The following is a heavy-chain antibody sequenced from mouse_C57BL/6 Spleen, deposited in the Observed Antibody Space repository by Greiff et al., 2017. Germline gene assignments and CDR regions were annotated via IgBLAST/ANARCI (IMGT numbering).Heavy chain of an antibody. Sequence: QVHVKQPGAELVKPGASVKVSCKASGYTFTSYWMHWVKQRPGQGLEWIGRIHPSDSDTNYNQKFKGKATLTVDKSSSTAYMQLSSLTSEDSAVYYCAMLWDEGYYAMDDWGQGTSVTVSS. V-gene: IGHV1-74*01. CDR2: IHPSDSDT. J-gene: IGHJ4*01. CDR3: AMLWDEGYYAMDD. D-gene: IGHD4-1*01. CDR1: GYTFTSYW.